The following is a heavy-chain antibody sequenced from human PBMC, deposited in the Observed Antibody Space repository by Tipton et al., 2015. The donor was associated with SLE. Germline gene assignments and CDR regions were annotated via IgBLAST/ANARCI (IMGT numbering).Heavy chain of an antibody. J-gene: IGHJ3*01. CDR1: GDSLSGQY. D-gene: IGHD3-10*01. CDR3: ARHLGVIVAFEV. V-gene: IGHV4-34*12. Sequence: LRLSCSVYGDSLSGQYWSWIRQPPGKGLEWIGEVFRGGSTNYNPSLKSRVAISVDTSNNQFPLELRSVTAADTAVYYCARHLGVIVAFEVWGQGTVLTVSS. CDR2: VFRGGST.